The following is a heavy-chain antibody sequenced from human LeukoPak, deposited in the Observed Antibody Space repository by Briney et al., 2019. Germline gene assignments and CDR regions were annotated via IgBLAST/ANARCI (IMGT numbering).Heavy chain of an antibody. CDR3: AEDLAYYYDSSGPIDY. J-gene: IGHJ4*02. D-gene: IGHD3-22*01. Sequence: GGSLRLSCAASGFTFSSYGMHWVRQAPGKGLEWVAVISYEGSNKYYADSVKGRFTISRDNSKNTLYLQMNSLRAEDTAVYYCAEDLAYYYDSSGPIDYWGQGTLVTVSS. V-gene: IGHV3-30*18. CDR2: ISYEGSNK. CDR1: GFTFSSYG.